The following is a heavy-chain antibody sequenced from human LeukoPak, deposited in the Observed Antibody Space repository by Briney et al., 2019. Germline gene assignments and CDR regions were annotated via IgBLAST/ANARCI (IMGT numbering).Heavy chain of an antibody. CDR2: VYHSGST. Sequence: NSSETLSLTCTVSGGSITSSHYYWGWIRQPPGKGLEWIGSVYHSGSTYYNPSLKSRVTISVDTSKNQFSLKLNSVTAADTAVYYCARLAYDSSGWIDSWGQGALVTVSS. J-gene: IGHJ4*02. CDR3: ARLAYDSSGWIDS. V-gene: IGHV4-39*01. CDR1: GGSITSSHYY. D-gene: IGHD3-22*01.